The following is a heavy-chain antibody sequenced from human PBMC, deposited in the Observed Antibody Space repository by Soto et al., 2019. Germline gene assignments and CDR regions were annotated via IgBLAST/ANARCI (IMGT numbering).Heavy chain of an antibody. Sequence: QVQLVQSGAELQQPGASVRVSCKASGGTFSKYAFSWVRQAPGQGLEWLGGTIPMFGTPNYAQKFQGRVAISADESTATVYMELSSLRSEDTAVYFCARPLRDRNYYSGIAVWGQGTTVTVSS. V-gene: IGHV1-69*01. J-gene: IGHJ6*02. D-gene: IGHD3-22*01. CDR3: ARPLRDRNYYSGIAV. CDR2: TIPMFGTP. CDR1: GGTFSKYA.